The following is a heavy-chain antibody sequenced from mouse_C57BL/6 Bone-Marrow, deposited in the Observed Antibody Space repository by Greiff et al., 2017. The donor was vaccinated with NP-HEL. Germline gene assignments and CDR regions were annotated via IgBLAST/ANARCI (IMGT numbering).Heavy chain of an antibody. CDR2: ISSGGSYT. CDR3: ARQNYYGSSGFAY. CDR1: GFTFSSYG. D-gene: IGHD1-1*01. Sequence: VQLKESGGDLVKPGGSLKLSCAASGFTFSSYGMSWVRQTPDKRLEWVATISSGGSYTNYPDSVKGRFTISRDNAKNTLYLQMSSLKSEDTAMYYCARQNYYGSSGFAYWGQGTLVTVSA. V-gene: IGHV5-6*01. J-gene: IGHJ3*01.